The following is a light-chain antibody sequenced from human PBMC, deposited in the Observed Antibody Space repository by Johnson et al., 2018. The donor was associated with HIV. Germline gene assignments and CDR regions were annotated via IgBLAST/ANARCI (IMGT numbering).Light chain of an antibody. Sequence: QSVLTQPPSVSAAPGQKVTISCSGSSSNIENNYLSWYQQLPHTAPKLLISDNNKRPSGIPDRFFGAKSGTSATLAITGLQTGDEGDYYCGTWDSSLSAEVFGTGTKVTVL. V-gene: IGLV1-51*01. J-gene: IGLJ1*01. CDR1: SSNIENNY. CDR3: GTWDSSLSAEV. CDR2: DNN.